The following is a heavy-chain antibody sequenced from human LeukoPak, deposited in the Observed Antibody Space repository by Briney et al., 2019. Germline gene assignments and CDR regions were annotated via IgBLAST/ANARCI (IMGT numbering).Heavy chain of an antibody. CDR3: ARYLSFSGIDY. CDR1: GGSISSYY. D-gene: IGHD1-26*01. J-gene: IGHJ4*02. Sequence: SETLSLTCTVSGGSISSYYWSWIRQPPGKGLEWIGFIYYSGSTNYTPSLKSRVTISVDTSKNQFPLKLSSVTAADTAVYYCARYLSFSGIDYWGQGTLVTVSS. CDR2: IYYSGST. V-gene: IGHV4-59*01.